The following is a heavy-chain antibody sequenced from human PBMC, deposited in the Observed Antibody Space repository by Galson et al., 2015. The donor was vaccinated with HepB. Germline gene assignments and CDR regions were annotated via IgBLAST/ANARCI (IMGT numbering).Heavy chain of an antibody. CDR2: IYYSGST. Sequence: ETLSLTCTVSGGSISSSSYYWGWIRQPPGKGLEWIGSIYYSGSTYYNPSLKSRVTISVDTSKNQFSLKLSSVTAADTAVYYCARGLVPAAIHDAFDIWGQGTMVTVSS. D-gene: IGHD2-2*01. J-gene: IGHJ3*02. CDR1: GGSISSSSYY. V-gene: IGHV4-39*01. CDR3: ARGLVPAAIHDAFDI.